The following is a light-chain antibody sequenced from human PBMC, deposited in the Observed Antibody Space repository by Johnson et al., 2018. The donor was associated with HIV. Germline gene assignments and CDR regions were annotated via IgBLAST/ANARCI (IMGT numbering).Light chain of an antibody. J-gene: IGLJ1*01. Sequence: QSVLTQPPSVSAAPGQKVTISCSGSSSNIGNNYVSWYQQLPGTAPKLLIYDNNKRPSGIPDRFSGSKSGTSATLGITGLQQGDEADYYCGTWDSSLSAYVFVTGTKVTVL. CDR1: SSNIGNNY. CDR3: GTWDSSLSAYV. V-gene: IGLV1-51*01. CDR2: DNN.